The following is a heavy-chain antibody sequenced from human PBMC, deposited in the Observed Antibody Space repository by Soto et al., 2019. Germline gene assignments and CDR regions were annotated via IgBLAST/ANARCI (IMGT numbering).Heavy chain of an antibody. J-gene: IGHJ6*02. CDR3: AKDRMVTSYYYGMDV. D-gene: IGHD5-18*01. Sequence: QVQMVESGGGVVQPGGSLRLSCAASGSGFSFSSYGIHWVRQAPGKGLEWVSVISYDGTHRHFADSAKGRFTVSRDNSMHTVYLQMDSLRPEDTAIYYCAKDRMVTSYYYGMDVWGPGTTVTVSS. V-gene: IGHV3-30*18. CDR1: GSGFSFSSYG. CDR2: ISYDGTHR.